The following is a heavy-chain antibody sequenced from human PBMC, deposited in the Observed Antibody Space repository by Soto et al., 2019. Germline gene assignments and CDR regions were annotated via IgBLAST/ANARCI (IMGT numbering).Heavy chain of an antibody. CDR3: ARGIEARLDWFDP. V-gene: IGHV1-69*06. D-gene: IGHD6-6*01. CDR1: GDTFSSYA. Sequence: ASVKVSCKASGDTFSSYAISWVRQAPGQGLEWMGGIIPIFGTANYAQKFQGRVTITADKSTSTAYMELSSLRSEDTAVYYCARGIEARLDWFDPWGQRTLVTVSS. J-gene: IGHJ5*02. CDR2: IIPIFGTA.